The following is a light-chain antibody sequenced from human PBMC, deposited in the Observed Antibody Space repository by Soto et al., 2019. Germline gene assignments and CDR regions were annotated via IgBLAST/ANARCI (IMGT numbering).Light chain of an antibody. CDR1: QSVNSNY. Sequence: EIVLTQSPGTLSLSPVERATLSCRASQSVNSNYLAWHQQKPGQAPRLLIYGASNRATGIPDRFSASGSGTDFSLTISRLEPEDFAVYYCHQYDTSPRTFGQGTKVDIK. CDR3: HQYDTSPRT. CDR2: GAS. J-gene: IGKJ1*01. V-gene: IGKV3-20*01.